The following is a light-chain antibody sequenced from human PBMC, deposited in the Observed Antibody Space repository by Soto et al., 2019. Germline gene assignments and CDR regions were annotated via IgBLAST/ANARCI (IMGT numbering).Light chain of an antibody. CDR1: SSDVGSYNL. J-gene: IGLJ2*01. V-gene: IGLV2-23*02. CDR3: CSYAGSSTHVV. CDR2: EVS. Sequence: QSALTQPASVSCSPGQSSTISFTGTSSDVGSYNLVSWYQQHPGKAPKLMIYEVSKRPSGVSNRFSGSKSGNTASLTISGLQAEDEADYYCCSYAGSSTHVVFGGGTKLTVL.